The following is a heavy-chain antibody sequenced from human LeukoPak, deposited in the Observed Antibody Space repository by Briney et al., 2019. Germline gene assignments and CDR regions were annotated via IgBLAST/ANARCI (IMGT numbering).Heavy chain of an antibody. V-gene: IGHV4-59*01. D-gene: IGHD3-22*01. J-gene: IGHJ6*03. CDR3: TRGSIAYYYMDV. CDR2: IYYSGST. CDR1: GGSISSYY. Sequence: PSETLSLTCTVSGGSISSYYWSWIRQPPGKGLEWIGNIYYSGSTNYNPSHKSRVTISVDTSKNQFSLKLSSVTAADTAVYYCTRGSIAYYYMDVWGKGTTVTISS.